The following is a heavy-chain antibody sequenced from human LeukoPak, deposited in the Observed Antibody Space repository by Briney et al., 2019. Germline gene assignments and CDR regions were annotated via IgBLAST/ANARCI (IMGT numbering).Heavy chain of an antibody. D-gene: IGHD6-13*01. CDR1: GYTFTGYY. CDR2: INPNSGGT. V-gene: IGHV1-2*02. CDR3: ARDISSSSWYNWFDP. Sequence: GASVKVSCKASGYTFTGYYTHWVRQAPGQGLEWMGWINPNSGGTNYAQKFQGRVTMTRDTSISTAYMELSRPRSDDTAVYYCARDISSSSWYNWFDPWGQGTLVTVSS. J-gene: IGHJ5*02.